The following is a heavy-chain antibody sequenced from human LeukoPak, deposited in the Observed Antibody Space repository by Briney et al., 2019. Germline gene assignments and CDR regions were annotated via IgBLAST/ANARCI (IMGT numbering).Heavy chain of an antibody. J-gene: IGHJ5*02. D-gene: IGHD3-10*01. CDR1: GYTFTSYG. V-gene: IGHV1-18*04. Sequence: ASVKVSGKASGYTFTSYGISWVRQAPGQGLEWMGWISAYNGNTNYAQKLQGRVTMTTDTSTSTAYMELRSLRSDDTAVYYCARDLIGSGSYYQNWFDPWGQGTLVTVSS. CDR3: ARDLIGSGSYYQNWFDP. CDR2: ISAYNGNT.